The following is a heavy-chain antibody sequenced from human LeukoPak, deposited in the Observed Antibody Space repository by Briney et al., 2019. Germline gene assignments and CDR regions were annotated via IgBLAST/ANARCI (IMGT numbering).Heavy chain of an antibody. CDR3: DRDGSGYGMDV. V-gene: IGHV4-34*01. CDR2: INHSGST. Sequence: PSETLSPTCAVYGGSFSGYYWSWIRQPPGKGLEWIGEINHSGSTNYNPSLKSRVTISVDPSKNQFSLKLSSVTAADTAVYYCDRDGSGYGMDVWGQGTTVTVSS. D-gene: IGHD3-10*01. CDR1: GGSFSGYY. J-gene: IGHJ6*02.